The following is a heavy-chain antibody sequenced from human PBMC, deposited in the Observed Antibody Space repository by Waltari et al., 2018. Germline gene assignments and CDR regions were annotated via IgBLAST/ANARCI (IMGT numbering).Heavy chain of an antibody. V-gene: IGHV3-53*01. Sequence: EIELVESGGGLSPSGGSLKPSCAASGFSVSSSFMTWVRRAPGKGLECVAILYSAGATYYSQSVRGRFLIARDNSKNILYLQMDDLTAEDTAVYYCAKDVVGYTWDEGVDTIDVWGQGAEVVVSS. CDR3: AKDVVGYTWDEGVDTIDV. CDR1: GFSVSSSF. CDR2: LYSAGAT. D-gene: IGHD3-3*01. J-gene: IGHJ3*01.